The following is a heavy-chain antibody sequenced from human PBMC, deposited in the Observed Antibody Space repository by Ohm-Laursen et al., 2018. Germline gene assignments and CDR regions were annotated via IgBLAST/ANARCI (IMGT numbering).Heavy chain of an antibody. CDR2: IKGDGSET. CDR1: GFTFSSDW. D-gene: IGHD3-10*01. CDR3: ARDQLHYGSGSYYPNNYYYYYGMDV. Sequence: SLRLSCVASGFTFSSDWMHWVRQAPGEGLVWVSRIKGDGSETNYADSVKGRFTISRDNAKNTLYLQMNSLRGDNTAVYYCARDQLHYGSGSYYPNNYYYYYGMDVWGQGTTVTVSS. J-gene: IGHJ6*02. V-gene: IGHV3-74*01.